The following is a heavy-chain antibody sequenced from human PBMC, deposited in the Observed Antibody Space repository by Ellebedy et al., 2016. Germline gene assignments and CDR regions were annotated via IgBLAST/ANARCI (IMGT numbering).Heavy chain of an antibody. J-gene: IGHJ3*02. CDR3: ARGRNHAFDM. CDR1: GFSVSPNY. Sequence: GGSLRLSXAASGFSVSPNYMSWVRQAPGKGLEWLSAIYSGDNTFHADSVKGRFTISRDISKNTVYLQMNSLRVDDTAVYYCARGRNHAFDMWGQGTLVTVSS. V-gene: IGHV3-66*01. CDR2: IYSGDNT.